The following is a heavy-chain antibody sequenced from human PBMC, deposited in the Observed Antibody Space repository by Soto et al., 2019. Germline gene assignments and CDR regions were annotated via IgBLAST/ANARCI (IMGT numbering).Heavy chain of an antibody. CDR3: ASGISYGEYYFDN. V-gene: IGHV5-51*01. CDR2: SFPGDSDT. CDR1: GYSLSSRW. J-gene: IGHJ4*02. Sequence: GESLKISCKGSGYSLSSRWIAWVRQKPGKGLECMGISFPGDSDTSYRPSFEGQVTISADESINTAYLQWSSLKASDTAMYFCASGISYGEYYFDNWGQGTQFTGSS. D-gene: IGHD5-18*01.